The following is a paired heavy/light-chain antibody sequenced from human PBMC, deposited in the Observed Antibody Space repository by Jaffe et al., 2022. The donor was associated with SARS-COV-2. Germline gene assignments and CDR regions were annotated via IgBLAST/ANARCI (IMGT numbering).Heavy chain of an antibody. CDR3: ARDFSPQNYYDRRMAFDI. D-gene: IGHD3-22*01. CDR2: IYYSGST. CDR1: GGSISSGDYY. V-gene: IGHV4-30-4*01. Sequence: QVQLQESGPGLVKPSQTLSLTCTVSGGSISSGDYYWSWIRQPPGKGLEWIGYIYYSGSTYYNPSLKSRVTISVDTSKNQFSLKLSSVTAADTAVYYCARDFSPQNYYDRRMAFDIWGQGTMVTVSS. J-gene: IGHJ3*02.
Light chain of an antibody. J-gene: IGKJ1*01. V-gene: IGKV1D-8*01. CDR1: QGISSY. CDR2: AAS. Sequence: VIWMTQSPSLLSASTGDRVTISCRMSQGISSYLAWYQQKPGKAPELLIYAASTLQSGVPSRFSGSGSGTDFTLTISCLQSEDFATYYCQQYYSFPRTFGQGTKVEIK. CDR3: QQYYSFPRT.